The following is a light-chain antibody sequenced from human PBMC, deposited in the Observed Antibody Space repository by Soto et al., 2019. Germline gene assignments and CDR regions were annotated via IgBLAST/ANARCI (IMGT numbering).Light chain of an antibody. CDR3: QQYNRYPYT. Sequence: DIQMTQSPSTLSASVGDRVTITCRASQSISSWLAWYHHKPGKAPKLLIYKASSLQSGVPSRFSGSGSGTVFILTISSLQPDDFATYYCQQYNRYPYTFGQGMKLEIK. J-gene: IGKJ2*01. CDR1: QSISSW. CDR2: KAS. V-gene: IGKV1-5*03.